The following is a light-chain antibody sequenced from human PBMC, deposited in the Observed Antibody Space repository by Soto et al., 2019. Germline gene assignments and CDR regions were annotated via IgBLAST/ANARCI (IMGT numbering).Light chain of an antibody. Sequence: QAVVTQEPSLTVSPGGTVTLSCGSSTGAVTSGHYPYWFQKKPGQAPRTLIYDTNNKHSWTPARFSASLFGGKAALTLSGAQREDEADYYCLLSYSGTRPTWVFGGGTKLTVL. CDR1: TGAVTSGHY. V-gene: IGLV7-46*01. CDR3: LLSYSGTRPTWV. CDR2: DTN. J-gene: IGLJ3*02.